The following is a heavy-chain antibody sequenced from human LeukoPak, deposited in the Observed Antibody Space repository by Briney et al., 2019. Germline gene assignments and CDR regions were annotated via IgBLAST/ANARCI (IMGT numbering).Heavy chain of an antibody. Sequence: PGGSLRLSCVASGFTDSIYGMHSVRQAPGKGLEWVAVIWYDGSNKYYADSVKGRFTISRDNSKNTLYLQMNSLRAEDTAVYYCAKGSTYYNFWSGSSDFDYWGQGILVTVSS. CDR1: GFTDSIYG. D-gene: IGHD3-3*01. V-gene: IGHV3-33*06. CDR3: AKGSTYYNFWSGSSDFDY. J-gene: IGHJ4*02. CDR2: IWYDGSNK.